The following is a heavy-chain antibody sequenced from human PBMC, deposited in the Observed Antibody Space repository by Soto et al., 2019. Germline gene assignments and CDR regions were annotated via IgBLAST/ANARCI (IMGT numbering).Heavy chain of an antibody. CDR1: GGSISSYY. J-gene: IGHJ4*02. D-gene: IGHD3-16*01. V-gene: IGHV4-59*01. Sequence: SETLSLTCIVSGGSISSYYWNWIRQPPGKGLEWIGYIHYSGSTNYNPSLKSRVTISVDTSKNQFSLKLRSVTAADTATYYCARDSYSRVYEYYFDYWGQGTLVTVSS. CDR2: IHYSGST. CDR3: ARDSYSRVYEYYFDY.